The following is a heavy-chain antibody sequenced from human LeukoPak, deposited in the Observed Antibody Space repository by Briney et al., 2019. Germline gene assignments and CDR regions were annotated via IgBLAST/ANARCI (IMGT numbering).Heavy chain of an antibody. Sequence: SETLSLTCTVSGGSISSGGYYWSWIRQHPGKGLEWIGYIYYSGSTYYNPSLKSRVTISVDTSKTKFSLKLSSGTAADTAVYYCARDHIVVVPAASVFRYYYYGMDVWGKGTTVTVSS. V-gene: IGHV4-31*03. CDR1: GGSISSGGYY. D-gene: IGHD2-2*01. CDR2: IYYSGST. CDR3: ARDHIVVVPAASVFRYYYYGMDV. J-gene: IGHJ6*04.